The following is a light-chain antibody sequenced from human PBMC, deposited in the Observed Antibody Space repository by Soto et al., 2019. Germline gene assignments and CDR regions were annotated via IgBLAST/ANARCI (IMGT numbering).Light chain of an antibody. CDR2: AVS. CDR3: SSYTSDSSYV. Sequence: LTQPASVSGSPGQSITISCTGTSSDVGLYDYVSWYQQHPGKAPQLMIYAVSNRPSGVSNRFSASKSGNTASLFISGLQAEDEADYYCSSYTSDSSYVFGSGPKVAVL. J-gene: IGLJ1*01. CDR1: SSDVGLYDY. V-gene: IGLV2-14*01.